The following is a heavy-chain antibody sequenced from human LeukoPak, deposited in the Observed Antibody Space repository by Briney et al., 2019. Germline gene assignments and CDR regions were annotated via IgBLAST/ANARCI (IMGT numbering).Heavy chain of an antibody. D-gene: IGHD3-22*01. CDR1: GGTFSSYA. J-gene: IGHJ5*02. V-gene: IGHV1-69*04. CDR2: IIPILGIA. CDR3: ARVTSQYYYDSSGYEINWFDP. Sequence: SVKVSRKAFGGTFSSYAISWVRQAPGQGLEWMGRIIPILGIANYAQKFQGRVTITADKSTSTAYMELSSLSSEDTAVYYCARVTSQYYYDSSGYEINWFDPWGQGTLVTVS.